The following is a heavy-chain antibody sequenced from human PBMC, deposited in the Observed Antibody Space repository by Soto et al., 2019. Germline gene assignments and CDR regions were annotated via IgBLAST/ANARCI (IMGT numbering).Heavy chain of an antibody. CDR2: IPHDGNNE. CDR1: AFPFSRSA. Sequence: PGGSLRLSCAASAFPFSRSAMHWLRQAPGKGLEWVAVIPHDGNNEDYTDSVRGRFTISRDNSKNTFYLQMNSLRGEDTAVYYCARGLDNSAGGAFDIWGQGTMVTVSS. D-gene: IGHD3-10*01. V-gene: IGHV3-33*01. J-gene: IGHJ3*02. CDR3: ARGLDNSAGGAFDI.